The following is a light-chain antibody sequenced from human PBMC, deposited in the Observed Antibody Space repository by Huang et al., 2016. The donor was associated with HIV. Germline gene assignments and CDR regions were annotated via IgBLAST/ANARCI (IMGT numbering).Light chain of an antibody. CDR2: AAT. J-gene: IGKJ2*01. V-gene: IGKV3-20*01. CDR1: QSLSHSF. CDR3: HQYGASPYT. Sequence: LLKPSPGPLSSSPGERVTVSCRASQSLSHSFIAWYQQQLGQAPRLLIYAATTRASGMPDRFSGSGSGTDFTLTISRLEPSDFAVYYCHQYGASPYTFGQGTNLDVK.